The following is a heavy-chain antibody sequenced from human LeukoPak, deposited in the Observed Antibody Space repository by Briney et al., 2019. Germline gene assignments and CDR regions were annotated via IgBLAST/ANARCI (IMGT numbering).Heavy chain of an antibody. J-gene: IGHJ4*02. CDR3: ANGPTYYYDSSGYYPGY. V-gene: IGHV3-21*01. D-gene: IGHD3-22*01. CDR2: ISSSSSYI. Sequence: GGSLRLSCAASGFTFSSYSMNWVRQAPGKGLEWVSSISSSSSYIYYADSVKGRFTISRDNAKNSLYLQMNSLRAEDTAVYYCANGPTYYYDSSGYYPGYWGQGTPVTVSS. CDR1: GFTFSSYS.